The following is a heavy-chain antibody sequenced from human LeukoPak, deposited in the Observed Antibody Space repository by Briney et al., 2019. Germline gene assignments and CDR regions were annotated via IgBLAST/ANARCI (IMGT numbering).Heavy chain of an antibody. CDR2: IIPILGIA. J-gene: IGHJ6*02. D-gene: IGHD3-10*01. Sequence: ASVKVSCKASGGTFSSYAISWVRQAPGQGLEWMGRIIPILGIANYAQKFQGRVTITADKSTSTAYMELSSLRSEDTAVYYCASVAMVRGVAFYYYYGMNVWGQGTTVTVS. V-gene: IGHV1-69*04. CDR1: GGTFSSYA. CDR3: ASVAMVRGVAFYYYYGMNV.